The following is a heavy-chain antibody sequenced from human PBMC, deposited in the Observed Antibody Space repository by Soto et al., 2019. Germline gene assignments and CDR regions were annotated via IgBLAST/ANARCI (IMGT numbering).Heavy chain of an antibody. J-gene: IGHJ4*02. CDR3: ARELNTDPTAYYSFAY. V-gene: IGHV1-18*01. CDR1: GYTFTAYG. D-gene: IGHD3-9*01. CDR2: VGTNNDNT. Sequence: ASEKVSCKTSGYTFTAYGLAWLRQAPGQRPEWMGWVGTNNDNTNYAEKFQGRVTMTTDTSTATTYMELRGLRSDDTAVYYCARELNTDPTAYYSFAYWGQGTLVTVSS.